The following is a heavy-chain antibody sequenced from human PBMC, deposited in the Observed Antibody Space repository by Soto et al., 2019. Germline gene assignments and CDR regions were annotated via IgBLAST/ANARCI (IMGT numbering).Heavy chain of an antibody. CDR2: IYWDDDK. CDR3: EHKQWLGCDY. J-gene: IGHJ4*02. V-gene: IGHV2-5*02. D-gene: IGHD5-12*01. CDR1: MFSLSKGGVG. Sequence: PMLLNPTQTLTLTCAFSMFSLSKGGVGVGWIRQPPGKALEWLALIYWDDDKRYSPSLKSRLTITKDTSKNQVVLTMTNMDPVDTATYCCEHKQWLGCDYWGQGTLVTVSS.